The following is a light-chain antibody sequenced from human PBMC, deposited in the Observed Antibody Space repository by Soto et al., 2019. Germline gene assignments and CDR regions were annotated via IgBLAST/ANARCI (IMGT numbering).Light chain of an antibody. CDR3: QQYTGSSRT. CDR1: QSISDS. Sequence: DIQMTQSPSSLSASVGDRVTITCRASQSISDSLAWYQQKPGKAPFLLISDASSLERGVPSRFSGSGSGTEFTLTITSMQPDDFATYYCQQYTGSSRTFGQGTKVDIK. CDR2: DAS. J-gene: IGKJ1*01. V-gene: IGKV1-5*01.